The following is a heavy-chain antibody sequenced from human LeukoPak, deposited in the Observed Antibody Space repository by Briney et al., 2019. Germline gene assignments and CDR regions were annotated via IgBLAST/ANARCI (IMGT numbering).Heavy chain of an antibody. Sequence: GGSLRLSCAASGFTFRNSAMHWVRQAPGKGLDWVAAISYDESNESYADSMKGLFTISRDNSENILYLQMNNLRTEDTAVYYCARELRPGGFDIWGQGTMVTVSS. V-gene: IGHV3-30*04. J-gene: IGHJ3*02. CDR2: ISYDESNE. CDR1: GFTFRNSA. CDR3: ARELRPGGFDI. D-gene: IGHD4-23*01.